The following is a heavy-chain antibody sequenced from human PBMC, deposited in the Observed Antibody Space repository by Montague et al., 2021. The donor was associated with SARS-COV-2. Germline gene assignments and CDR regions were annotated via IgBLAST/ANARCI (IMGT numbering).Heavy chain of an antibody. J-gene: IGHJ4*02. Sequence: SLRLSCAASGFTVSSTYMNWVRQVPGKGLEWVSSISSSSVTYSADSLMGRFTISRDNSKNTVYLQMNSLRAEDTAVYFCARESSQFFGSGPLDYWGQGSLVTVSS. CDR3: ARESSQFFGSGPLDY. CDR2: ISSSSVT. CDR1: GFTVSSTY. D-gene: IGHD3-10*01. V-gene: IGHV3-66*01.